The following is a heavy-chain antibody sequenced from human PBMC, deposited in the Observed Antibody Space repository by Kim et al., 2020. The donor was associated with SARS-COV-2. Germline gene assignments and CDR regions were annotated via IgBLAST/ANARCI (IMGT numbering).Heavy chain of an antibody. D-gene: IGHD2-15*01. Sequence: KGRFNHSRDNSKNTLYLQMNSLRAADTAVYYCAKDPLGEVVVVAGWFDPWGQGTLVTVSS. V-gene: IGHV3-23*01. J-gene: IGHJ5*02. CDR3: AKDPLGEVVVVAGWFDP.